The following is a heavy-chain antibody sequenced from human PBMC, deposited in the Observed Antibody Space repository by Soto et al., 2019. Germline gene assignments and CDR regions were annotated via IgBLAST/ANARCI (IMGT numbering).Heavy chain of an antibody. V-gene: IGHV5-51*01. CDR1: GYSFATYW. J-gene: IGHJ6*02. D-gene: IGHD1-26*01. Sequence: PGESLKISCKASGYSFATYWIGWVRQMPGKGLEWMGIIYPGDSDIRYSPSFEGQVTISADKSISTAYLQWGSLKASDTAMYYCARRRGSGNDYSYNYGMDVWGQGTTVTVSS. CDR2: IYPGDSDI. CDR3: ARRRGSGNDYSYNYGMDV.